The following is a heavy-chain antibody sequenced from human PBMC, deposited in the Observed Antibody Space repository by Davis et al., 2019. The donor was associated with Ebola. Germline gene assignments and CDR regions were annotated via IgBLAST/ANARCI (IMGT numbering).Heavy chain of an antibody. V-gene: IGHV3-30*18. CDR3: AKDQSWGYGYGSHLFGYYYDGMDV. CDR1: GFTFSSYG. J-gene: IGHJ6*02. Sequence: GESLKISCAASGFTFSSYGMHWFRQAPGKGLEWVAVISYDGSNKYYADSVKGRFTISRDNSKNTLYLQMNSLRAEDTAVYYCAKDQSWGYGYGSHLFGYYYDGMDVWGQGTTVTVSS. D-gene: IGHD5-18*01. CDR2: ISYDGSNK.